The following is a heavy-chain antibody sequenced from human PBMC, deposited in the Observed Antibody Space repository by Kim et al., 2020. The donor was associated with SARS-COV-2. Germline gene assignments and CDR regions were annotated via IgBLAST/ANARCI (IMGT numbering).Heavy chain of an antibody. Sequence: SRVTISVDTSKNQFSLKLSSVTAADTAVYYCARHSYDFWSGYYGGGYFDYWGQGTLVTVSS. D-gene: IGHD3-3*01. CDR3: ARHSYDFWSGYYGGGYFDY. V-gene: IGHV4-59*08. J-gene: IGHJ4*02.